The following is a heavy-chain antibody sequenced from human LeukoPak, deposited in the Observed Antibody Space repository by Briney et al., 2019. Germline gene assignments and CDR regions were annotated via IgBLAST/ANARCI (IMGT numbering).Heavy chain of an antibody. Sequence: PGGSLRLSCAASGFTVSSNYMSWVRQAPGKGLEWVSVIYSGGSTHYADSVKGRFTISRDNSKNTLYLQMNSLRAEDTAVYYCASSYYDFWSGYPFYYYYGMDVWGQGTTVTVSS. V-gene: IGHV3-53*01. CDR2: IYSGGST. J-gene: IGHJ6*02. CDR3: ASSYYDFWSGYPFYYYYGMDV. CDR1: GFTVSSNY. D-gene: IGHD3-3*01.